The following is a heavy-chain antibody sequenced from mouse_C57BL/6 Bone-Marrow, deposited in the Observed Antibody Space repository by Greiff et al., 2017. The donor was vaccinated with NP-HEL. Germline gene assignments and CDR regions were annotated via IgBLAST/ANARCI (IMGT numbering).Heavy chain of an antibody. CDR2: INPYNGGT. V-gene: IGHV1-19*01. D-gene: IGHD2-2*01. CDR3: ARHYGYVFDY. CDR1: GYTFTDYY. Sequence: EVQLHQSGPVLVKPGASVKMSCKASGYTFTDYYMNWVKQSHGKSLEWIGVINPYNGGTSYNQKFKGKATLTVDKSSSTAYMELNSLTSEDSAVYYCARHYGYVFDYWGQGTTLTVSS. J-gene: IGHJ2*01.